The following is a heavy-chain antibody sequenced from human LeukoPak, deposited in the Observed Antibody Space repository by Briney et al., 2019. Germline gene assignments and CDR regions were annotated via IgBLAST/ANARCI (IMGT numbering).Heavy chain of an antibody. Sequence: SETLSLTCTVSGGSINNYYWSWIRQFPGKGLEWIGSIYYSGNTNYNPSLKSRVTISVDTSKNQFSLKLSSVTAADTAVYYCARTSYDSSGYFDYWAREPWSPSPQ. D-gene: IGHD3-22*01. CDR1: GGSINNYY. CDR2: IYYSGNT. V-gene: IGHV4-59*12. J-gene: IGHJ4*02. CDR3: ARTSYDSSGYFDY.